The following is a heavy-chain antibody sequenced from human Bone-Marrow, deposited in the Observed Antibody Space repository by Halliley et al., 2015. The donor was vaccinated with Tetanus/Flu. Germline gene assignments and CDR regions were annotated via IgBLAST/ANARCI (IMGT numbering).Heavy chain of an antibody. CDR3: PAVTDYVPDY. V-gene: IGHV3-30*02. Sequence: GLEWVAFMSYDGNNIYYSDSVKGRFNIPRDNSKKTHYLQMDSLRREDPAGYFRPAVTDYVPDYWGQGTLVTASS. J-gene: IGHJ4*02. D-gene: IGHD4-17*01. CDR2: MSYDGNNI.